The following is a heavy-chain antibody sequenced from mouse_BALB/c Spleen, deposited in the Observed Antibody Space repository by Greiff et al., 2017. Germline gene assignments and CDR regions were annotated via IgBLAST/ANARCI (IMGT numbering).Heavy chain of an antibody. Sequence: VQGVESGPGLVQPSQSLSITCTVSGFSLTSYGVHWVRQSPGKGLEWLGVIWSGGSTDYNAAFISRLSISKDNSKSQVFFKMNSLQANDTAIYYCARNCGKGAYAMDYWGQGTSVTVSS. CDR1: GFSLTSYG. CDR2: IWSGGST. D-gene: IGHD1-1*02. J-gene: IGHJ4*01. CDR3: ARNCGKGAYAMDY. V-gene: IGHV2-2*02.